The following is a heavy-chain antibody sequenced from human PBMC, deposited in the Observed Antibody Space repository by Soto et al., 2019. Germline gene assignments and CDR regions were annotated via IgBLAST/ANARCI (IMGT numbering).Heavy chain of an antibody. CDR2: IDPRSGAS. Sequence: QVQLVQSGADVKKPGASVRVSCKPSGYPFTDLYIHWVRQAPGLGLEWMGWIDPRSGASRKTQRFQGRFTMTRDTSTNTVYMELSSLRSDDTAVYFCASDNYGPLDYWGQGTLVTVSS. J-gene: IGHJ4*02. D-gene: IGHD3-10*01. V-gene: IGHV1-2*02. CDR3: ASDNYGPLDY. CDR1: GYPFTDLY.